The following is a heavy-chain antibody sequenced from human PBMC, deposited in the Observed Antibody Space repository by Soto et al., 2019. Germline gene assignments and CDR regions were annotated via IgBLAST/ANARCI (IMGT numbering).Heavy chain of an antibody. D-gene: IGHD1-26*01. CDR3: AKGGAVLLDPFDV. CDR2: VTSSASST. CDR1: GFNFSSFA. V-gene: IGHV3-23*01. J-gene: IGHJ3*01. Sequence: GQLLESGGGMVQPGGSLRLSCAASGFNFSSFAMNWVRLPPGRGLEWVAAVTSSASSTHYADSVKCRFTISRDNSKNPLYLQMNSLRADDTAVYYCAKGGAVLLDPFDVWGQGTMVTVSS.